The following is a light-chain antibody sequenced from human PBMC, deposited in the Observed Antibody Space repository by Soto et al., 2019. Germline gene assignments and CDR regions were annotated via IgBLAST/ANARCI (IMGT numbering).Light chain of an antibody. J-gene: IGKJ5*01. CDR3: QQRSNWLT. CDR1: QSISSSY. Sequence: ETVLTQSPGTLSLSPGERATLSCRASQSISSSYLAWYQQKPGQAPRLLIYGTSNRATGIPDRFSGSGSGTDFTLTISSLEPEDFAVYYCQQRSNWLTFGQGTRLEIK. V-gene: IGKV3D-20*02. CDR2: GTS.